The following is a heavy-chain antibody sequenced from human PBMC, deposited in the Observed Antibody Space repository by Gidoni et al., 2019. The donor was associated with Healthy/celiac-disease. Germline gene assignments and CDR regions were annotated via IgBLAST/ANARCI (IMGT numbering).Heavy chain of an antibody. J-gene: IGHJ6*02. CDR2: ISYDGSNK. D-gene: IGHD3-10*01. CDR1: GFTFSSYG. CDR3: AKDIKDGSGSYYYYYYGMDV. V-gene: IGHV3-30*18. Sequence: QVPLMESGGGVVKPVRSLRLTSAAAGFTFSSYGMTWVRQAPGKGLEWVAVISYDGSNKYYADSLKGRVTISRDNSKNTLYLQMNSLRAEDTAVYYCAKDIKDGSGSYYYYYYGMDVWGQVTTVTVSS.